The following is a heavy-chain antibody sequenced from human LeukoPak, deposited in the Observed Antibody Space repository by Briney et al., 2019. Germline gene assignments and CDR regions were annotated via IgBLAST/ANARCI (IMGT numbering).Heavy chain of an antibody. CDR3: TTGAPRAYSGSYSNC. CDR1: GFTFSNAW. V-gene: IGHV3-15*01. J-gene: IGHJ4*02. CDR2: IKSKTDGGTT. D-gene: IGHD1-26*01. Sequence: GGSLRLSCAASGFTFSNAWMSWVRQAPGKGLEWVGRIKSKTDGGTTDYAAPVKGRFTISRDDSQNTLYLQMNSLKTEDTAVYYCTTGAPRAYSGSYSNCWGQGTLVTVTS.